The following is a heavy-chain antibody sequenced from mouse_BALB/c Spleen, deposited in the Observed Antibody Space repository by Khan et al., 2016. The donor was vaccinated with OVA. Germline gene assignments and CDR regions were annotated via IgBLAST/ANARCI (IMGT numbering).Heavy chain of an antibody. J-gene: IGHJ2*01. D-gene: IGHD1-1*02. Sequence: QVQLQQSGAELVRPGASVKLSCKTSGYIFTSYWIHWVKQRSGQGLEWIARIYPGTDNSYYNEKFKDKATLTADKSSSTAYMQLSSLKSEDSDVYYCARREGWYHFDHWGQGTTLTVSS. CDR3: ARREGWYHFDH. CDR1: GYIFTSYW. V-gene: IGHV1S132*01. CDR2: IYPGTDNS.